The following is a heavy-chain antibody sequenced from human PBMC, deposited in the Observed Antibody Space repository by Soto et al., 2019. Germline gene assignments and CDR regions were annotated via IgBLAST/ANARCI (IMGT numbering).Heavy chain of an antibody. V-gene: IGHV2-5*02. CDR3: AHRRGPSGMDV. CDR1: GFSLSTSGVG. J-gene: IGHJ6*02. CDR2: IYWDDDK. Sequence: QITLKESGPTLVKPTQTLTLTCTFSGFSLSTSGVGVGWIRQPPGKALEWLALIYWDDDKRYSPSLKSRLTITQDASKNHLVLTMTNMHPVDTANYYCAHRRGPSGMDVCGQGTPVTVSS.